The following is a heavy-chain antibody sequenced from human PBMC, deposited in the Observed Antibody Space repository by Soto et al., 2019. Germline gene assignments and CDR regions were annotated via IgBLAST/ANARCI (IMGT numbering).Heavy chain of an antibody. CDR3: ARDSTYDSSGFVCAY. CDR2: ISYSGTT. V-gene: IGHV4-30-4*08. CDR1: GGSISSGGYY. Sequence: PSETLSLTCTVSGGSISSGGYYWSWIRQPPGKGLEWIGFISYSGTTHYSASLRSRVSISVDTSKNQFSLDLSSVTAADTAVYYCARDSTYDSSGFVCAYWGQGTLVTVSS. D-gene: IGHD3-22*01. J-gene: IGHJ4*02.